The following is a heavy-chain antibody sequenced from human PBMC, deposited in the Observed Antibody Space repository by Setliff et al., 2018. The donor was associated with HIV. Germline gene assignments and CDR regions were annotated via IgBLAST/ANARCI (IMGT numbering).Heavy chain of an antibody. V-gene: IGHV4-61*02. Sequence: PSETLSLTCTVSGGSISSGSHYWSWIRQPAGKGLEWIGRIHTRGSTDSNPSLKSRVTISVDTSKNQFSLKLSSVTAADTAVYYCARFYYHYDSTNDAFDIWGQGTMVTVSS. CDR3: ARFYYHYDSTNDAFDI. CDR1: GGSISSGSHY. CDR2: IHTRGST. J-gene: IGHJ3*02. D-gene: IGHD3-22*01.